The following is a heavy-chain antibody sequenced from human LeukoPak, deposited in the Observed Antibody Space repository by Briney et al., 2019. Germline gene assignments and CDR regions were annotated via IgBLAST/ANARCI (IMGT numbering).Heavy chain of an antibody. V-gene: IGHV4-39*01. CDR2: IYYSGST. CDR3: VRIERYDSSGYYYFDY. D-gene: IGHD3-22*01. Sequence: SETLSLTCTVSGGSISSSYYYWGWIRQPPGKGLEWIGSIYYSGSTYYNPSLKSRVTISVDTSKNQFSLKLRSVTAADTAVYYCVRIERYDSSGYYYFDYWGQGTLVTVSS. CDR1: GGSISSSYYY. J-gene: IGHJ4*02.